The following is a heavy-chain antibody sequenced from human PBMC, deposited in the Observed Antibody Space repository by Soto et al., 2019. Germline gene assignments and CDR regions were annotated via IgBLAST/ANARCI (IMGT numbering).Heavy chain of an antibody. CDR2: IYYSGST. V-gene: IGHV4-39*01. D-gene: IGHD4-17*01. CDR1: GGSISSSSYY. J-gene: IGHJ3*02. Sequence: PSETLSLTCTVSGGSISSSSYYWGWIRQPPGKGREWIGSIYYSGSTYYTPSLKSRVTISVDTSKNQFSLKLSSVTDADTAVYYCARQVGYGDYGVAFDIWGQGTMVTVSS. CDR3: ARQVGYGDYGVAFDI.